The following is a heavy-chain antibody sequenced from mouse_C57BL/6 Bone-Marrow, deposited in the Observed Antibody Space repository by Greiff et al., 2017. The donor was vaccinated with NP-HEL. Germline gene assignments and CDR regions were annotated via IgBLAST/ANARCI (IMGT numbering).Heavy chain of an antibody. V-gene: IGHV1-81*01. CDR2: IYPRSGNT. D-gene: IGHD3-2*02. CDR1: GYTFTSYG. J-gene: IGHJ2*01. CDR3: GGQLRLYYCDN. Sequence: QVQLQQSGAELARPGASVKLSCKASGYTFTSYGISWVKQRTGQGLEWIGEIYPRSGNTYYNEKFKGKATLTADKSSSTAYMELRSLTSEDSAVYFCGGQLRLYYCDNWGQGTTLTVSS.